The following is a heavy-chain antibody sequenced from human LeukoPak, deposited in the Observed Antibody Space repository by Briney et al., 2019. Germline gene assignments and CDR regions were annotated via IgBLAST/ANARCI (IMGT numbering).Heavy chain of an antibody. J-gene: IGHJ3*02. CDR3: TSSGSYLDAFDI. D-gene: IGHD1-26*01. CDR2: IRSKANNYAT. V-gene: IGHV3-73*01. CDR1: GFTFSGSA. Sequence: GGSLRLSCAASGFTFSGSAMHWVRQASGKGLEWFGRIRSKANNYATASAASVKGRFTFSRDDSKNTAYLQMNSLKTEDTAVYYCTSSGSYLDAFDIWGQGTVVTVSS.